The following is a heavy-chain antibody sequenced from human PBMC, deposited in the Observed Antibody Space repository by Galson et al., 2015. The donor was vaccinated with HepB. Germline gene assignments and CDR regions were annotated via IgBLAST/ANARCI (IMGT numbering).Heavy chain of an antibody. Sequence: SLRLSCAASGFTFSSYDMHWVRQATGKGLEWVSAIGTAGYTSYPGSVKGRFTISRENAKNSLYLQMNSLKAGDTAVYYCARVSGYLGKAFDIWGQGTMVTVSS. V-gene: IGHV3-13*04. J-gene: IGHJ3*02. CDR1: GFTFSSYD. CDR3: ARVSGYLGKAFDI. CDR2: IGTAGYT. D-gene: IGHD3-22*01.